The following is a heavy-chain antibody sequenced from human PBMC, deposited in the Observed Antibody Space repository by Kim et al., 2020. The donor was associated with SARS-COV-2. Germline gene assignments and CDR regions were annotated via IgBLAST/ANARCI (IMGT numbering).Heavy chain of an antibody. Sequence: SETLSLTCAVYGGSFSGYYWSWIRQPPGKGLEWIGEINHSGSTNYNPSLKSRVTISVDTSKNQFSLKLSSVTAADTAVYYCARGIPAATMVRGVTIPRRNSDAFDIWGQGTMVTVSS. J-gene: IGHJ3*02. CDR1: GGSFSGYY. CDR2: INHSGST. D-gene: IGHD3-10*01. CDR3: ARGIPAATMVRGVTIPRRNSDAFDI. V-gene: IGHV4-34*01.